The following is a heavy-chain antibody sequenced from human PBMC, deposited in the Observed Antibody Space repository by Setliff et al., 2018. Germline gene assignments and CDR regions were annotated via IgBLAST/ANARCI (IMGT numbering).Heavy chain of an antibody. CDR1: GFTFSSFA. D-gene: IGHD2-15*01. CDR3: ASSSGGNYEAYFDY. V-gene: IGHV3-23*01. J-gene: IGHJ4*02. CDR2: ISGSGGNT. Sequence: GGSLRLSCAASGFTFSSFAMSWVRQGPGKGLEWVSGISGSGGNTYYADSVKGRFTISRDNSKNTLYLQMNSLRAEDTAVYYCASSSGGNYEAYFDYWGQGTLVTVSS.